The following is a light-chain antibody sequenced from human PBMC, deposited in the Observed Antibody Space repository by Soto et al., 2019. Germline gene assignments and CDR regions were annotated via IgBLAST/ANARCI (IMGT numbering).Light chain of an antibody. J-gene: IGKJ2*03. Sequence: DIQMTQSPSSLSASVGDRVTITCRASQSIRSYLNWYQQKPGKAPNLLIYVASSLQTGVPSRFSGSGSGTEFTLTISSVQPEDFATYYFQQSYTTPYSFGQGTKLEI. V-gene: IGKV1-39*01. CDR3: QQSYTTPYS. CDR2: VAS. CDR1: QSIRSY.